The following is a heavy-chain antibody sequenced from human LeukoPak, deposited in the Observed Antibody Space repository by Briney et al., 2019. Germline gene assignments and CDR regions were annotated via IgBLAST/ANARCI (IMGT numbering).Heavy chain of an antibody. V-gene: IGHV4-30-2*01. J-gene: IGHJ4*02. Sequence: SETLSLTCTVSGGSISSGGYYWSWIRQPPGKGLEWIGNIYHSGSTYYNPSLKSRVTISVDRSKNQFSLKLSSVTAADTAVYYCASGEYYDSSGYLHAPLDYWGQGTLVTVSS. CDR3: ASGEYYDSSGYLHAPLDY. CDR2: IYHSGST. D-gene: IGHD3-22*01. CDR1: GGSISSGGYY.